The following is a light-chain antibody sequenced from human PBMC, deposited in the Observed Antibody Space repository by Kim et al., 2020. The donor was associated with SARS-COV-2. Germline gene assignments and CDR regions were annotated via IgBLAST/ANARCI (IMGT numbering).Light chain of an antibody. CDR3: MIWHSSAYV. J-gene: IGLJ1*01. Sequence: QLVLTQPSSLSASPGASASLTCTLRSGINVASYTIYWYQQKPGSPPQYLLRYKSDSDKQQGSGVPSRFSGSKYASANAGILLISGLQSEDEADYYCMIWHSSAYVFGTGTKVTVL. CDR2: YKSDSDK. CDR1: SGINVASYT. V-gene: IGLV5-45*03.